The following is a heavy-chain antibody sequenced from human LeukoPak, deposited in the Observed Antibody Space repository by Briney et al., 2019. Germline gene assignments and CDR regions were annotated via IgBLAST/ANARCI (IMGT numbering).Heavy chain of an antibody. CDR3: AAYSSSWYFGLYFDY. J-gene: IGHJ4*02. CDR1: GGSISSGSYY. D-gene: IGHD6-13*01. V-gene: IGHV4-61*02. Sequence: SETLSLTCTVSGGSISSGSYYWSWIRQPAGKGLEWSGRIYTSGSTNYNPSLKSRVTISVDTSKNQFSLKLSSVTAADTAVYYCAAYSSSWYFGLYFDYWGQGTLVTVSS. CDR2: IYTSGST.